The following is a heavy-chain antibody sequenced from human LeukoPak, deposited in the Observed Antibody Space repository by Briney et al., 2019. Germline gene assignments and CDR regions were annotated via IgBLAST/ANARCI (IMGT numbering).Heavy chain of an antibody. CDR1: GGSFSGYY. D-gene: IGHD6-19*01. CDR2: INHSGST. Sequence: SETLSLTCAVYGGSFSGYYWSWIRQPPGKGLEWIGEINHSGSTNYNPSLKSRVTISVDTSKNQFSLKLSSVTAADTAVYYCARAPVTGSGIYWGQGTLVTVSS. J-gene: IGHJ4*02. V-gene: IGHV4-34*01. CDR3: ARAPVTGSGIY.